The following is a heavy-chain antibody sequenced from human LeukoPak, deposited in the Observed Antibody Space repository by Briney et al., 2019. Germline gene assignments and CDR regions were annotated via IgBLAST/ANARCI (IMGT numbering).Heavy chain of an antibody. CDR2: ISGSGGST. J-gene: IGHJ3*02. Sequence: PGGSLRLSCAASGFTFSSYAMSWVRQAPGKGLEWVPAISGSGGSTYYADSVKGRFTISRDNSKNTLYLQMNSLRAEDTAVYYCAKEIPKSRIYYENDAFDIWGQGTMVTVSS. CDR1: GFTFSSYA. D-gene: IGHD3-22*01. CDR3: AKEIPKSRIYYENDAFDI. V-gene: IGHV3-23*01.